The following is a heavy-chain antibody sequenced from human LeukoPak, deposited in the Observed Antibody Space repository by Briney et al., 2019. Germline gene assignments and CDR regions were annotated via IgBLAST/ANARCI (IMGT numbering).Heavy chain of an antibody. J-gene: IGHJ6*03. D-gene: IGHD2-8*01. V-gene: IGHV3-23*01. CDR3: ANGNRCTSPNCLGYYYFYMDV. CDR1: GFTFSSYA. CDR2: FSGSGGTT. Sequence: GGSLRLSCAASGFTFSSYAMNWVRQAPGGGLEWVSGFSGSGGTTYYADSVKGRFTISRDNSKNALYLQMNSLRAEDTAVYYCANGNRCTSPNCLGYYYFYMDVWGKGTTVTVSS.